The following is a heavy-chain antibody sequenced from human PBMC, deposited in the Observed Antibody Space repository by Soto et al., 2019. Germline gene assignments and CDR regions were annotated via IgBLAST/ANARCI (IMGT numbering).Heavy chain of an antibody. CDR2: IYSGGST. CDR1: GFTVSSNY. D-gene: IGHD1-1*01. V-gene: IGHV3-66*01. J-gene: IGHJ4*02. Sequence: EVQLVESGGGLVQPGGSLRLSCAASGFTVSSNYMSWVRQAPGKGLEWVSVIYSGGSTYYADSVKGRFTISRDNSKNTLNLQMNSLRAEDTAVYYCARDPTGTTKGYWGQGTLVTVSS. CDR3: ARDPTGTTKGY.